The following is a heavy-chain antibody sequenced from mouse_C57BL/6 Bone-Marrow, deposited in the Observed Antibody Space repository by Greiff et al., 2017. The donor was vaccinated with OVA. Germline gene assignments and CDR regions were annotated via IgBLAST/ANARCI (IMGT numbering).Heavy chain of an antibody. CDR3: ARGPAWFAY. CDR1: GYTFTSSW. Sequence: QVQLKESGAELAKPGASVKLSCKASGYTFTSSWMHWVKQRPGRGLEWIGYINPSSGYTKYNQKFKDKATLTADKSSSTAYMQLSSLTYEDSAVYYCARGPAWFAYWGQGTLVTVSA. J-gene: IGHJ3*01. CDR2: INPSSGYT. V-gene: IGHV1-7*01.